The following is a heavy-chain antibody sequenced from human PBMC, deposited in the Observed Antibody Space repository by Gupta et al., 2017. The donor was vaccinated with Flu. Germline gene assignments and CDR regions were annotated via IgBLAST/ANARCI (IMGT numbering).Heavy chain of an antibody. V-gene: IGHV3-30*18. Sequence: QVRLVESGGGVVQPGGSVRLSCVASGFTFYTYAMHWVRQPPGKGLQWVALISFDGNNANYEDSVKGRFTISRDNSKNTLYLHMNSLTTDDTAVYFCAKTPRDYGDYDYYFDSWDQGTLVAVSS. CDR1: GFTFYTYA. CDR2: ISFDGNNA. D-gene: IGHD4-17*01. CDR3: AKTPRDYGDYDYYFDS. J-gene: IGHJ4*02.